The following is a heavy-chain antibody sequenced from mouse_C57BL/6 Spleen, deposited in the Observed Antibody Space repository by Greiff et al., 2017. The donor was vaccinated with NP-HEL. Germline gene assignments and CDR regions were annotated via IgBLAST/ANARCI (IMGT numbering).Heavy chain of an antibody. D-gene: IGHD1-1*02. Sequence: QVQLQQSGAELVRPGASVKLSCKASGYTFTDYYINWVKQRPGQGLEWIARIYPGSGNTYYNEKFKGKATLTAEKSSSTAYMQLSSLTSEDSAVYFCARVGGYYFDYWGQGTTLTVSS. V-gene: IGHV1-76*01. CDR1: GYTFTDYY. CDR2: IYPGSGNT. CDR3: ARVGGYYFDY. J-gene: IGHJ2*01.